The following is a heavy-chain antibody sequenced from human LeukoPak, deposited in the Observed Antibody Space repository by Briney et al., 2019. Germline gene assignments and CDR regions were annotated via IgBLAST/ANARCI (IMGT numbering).Heavy chain of an antibody. V-gene: IGHV3-21*01. CDR3: ARDHMGYLWDIVVVPAANNWFDP. CDR1: GFTFSSYS. CDR2: ISSSSSYI. Sequence: GGSLRLSCAASGFTFSSYSMNWVRQAPGKGLEWVSSISSSSSYIYYADSVKGRFTISRDNAKNSLYLQMNSMRAEDTAVYYCARDHMGYLWDIVVVPAANNWFDPWGQGTLVTVSS. D-gene: IGHD2-2*01. J-gene: IGHJ5*02.